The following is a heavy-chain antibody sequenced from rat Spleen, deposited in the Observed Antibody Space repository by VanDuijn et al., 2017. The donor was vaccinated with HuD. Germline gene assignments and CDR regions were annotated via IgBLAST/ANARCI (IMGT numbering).Heavy chain of an antibody. CDR1: GFPLISYA. V-gene: IGHV2-15*01. J-gene: IGHJ3*01. CDR3: TREEDIGTTRFAY. D-gene: IGHD1-5*01. CDR2: IWGDGST. Sequence: QVQLKESGPGLVQPSQTLSLICTVSGFPLISYAVSWVRQPPGKGLEWMGGIWGDGSTNYNSVLKSRLSISRDTSKNQVFLKMNSLQTDDTGTYYCTREEDIGTTRFAYWGQGTLVTVSS.